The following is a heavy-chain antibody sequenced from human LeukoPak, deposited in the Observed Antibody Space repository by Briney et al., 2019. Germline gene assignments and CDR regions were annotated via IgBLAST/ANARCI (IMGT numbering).Heavy chain of an antibody. CDR3: ARLLPATGMAADV. J-gene: IGHJ6*02. Sequence: PSETLSLTCAVYAGSFSGYYWTWIRQPPGKGLEWIGEINHSGSTYYNPSLKSRVTISVDTSKNQFSLKLSSVTAADTAVYYCARLLPATGMAADVWGQGTTVTVSS. D-gene: IGHD2-2*01. V-gene: IGHV4-34*01. CDR1: AGSFSGYY. CDR2: INHSGST.